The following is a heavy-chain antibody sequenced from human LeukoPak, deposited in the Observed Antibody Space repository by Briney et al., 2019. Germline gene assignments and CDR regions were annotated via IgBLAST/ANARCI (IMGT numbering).Heavy chain of an antibody. CDR3: ARVRAGFLFHTSCLFDY. V-gene: IGHV4-34*01. CDR1: GGSFSGYY. J-gene: IGHJ4*02. Sequence: PSETLSLTSAVYGGSFSGYYWSWIRQPPGKGLEWIGEINHSGSTNYNPSLKSRVTISVDTSKNQFSLKLSSVTAADTAVYYCARVRAGFLFHTSCLFDYWGQGTLVTVSS. D-gene: IGHD2-2*01. CDR2: INHSGST.